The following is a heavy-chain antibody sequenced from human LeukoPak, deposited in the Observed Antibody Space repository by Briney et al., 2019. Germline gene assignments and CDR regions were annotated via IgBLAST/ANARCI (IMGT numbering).Heavy chain of an antibody. V-gene: IGHV4-61*01. CDR1: GGSISSSSYY. D-gene: IGHD6-19*01. Sequence: SETLSLTCTVSGGSISSSSYYWSWIRQPPGKGLEWIGYIFYSGSTKYNPSLKSRVTISVDTSKNQFSLKLSSVTAADTAVYYCASSPYSSGWNNQWGQGTLVTVSS. CDR2: IFYSGST. CDR3: ASSPYSSGWNNQ. J-gene: IGHJ4*02.